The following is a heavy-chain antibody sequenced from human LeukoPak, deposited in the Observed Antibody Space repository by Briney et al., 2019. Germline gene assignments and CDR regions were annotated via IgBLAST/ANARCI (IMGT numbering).Heavy chain of an antibody. V-gene: IGHV3-7*01. Sequence: GGSLRLSCAASGFTFSTSWMSWVRLAPGRGLEWVANIKQDGSEKNYVDSVKGRFTISRDNAKDLLYQQMNSLRVEDTAMYYCAWYSRSSEAYWGQGTLVTVSS. J-gene: IGHJ4*02. D-gene: IGHD6-6*01. CDR2: IKQDGSEK. CDR3: AWYSRSSEAY. CDR1: GFTFSTSW.